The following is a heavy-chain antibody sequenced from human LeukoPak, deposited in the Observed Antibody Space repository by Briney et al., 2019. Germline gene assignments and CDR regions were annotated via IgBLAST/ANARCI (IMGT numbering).Heavy chain of an antibody. J-gene: IGHJ4*02. CDR2: INPNSGGT. D-gene: IGHD2-15*01. CDR3: ATLGYCSGGSCSRRPTDY. CDR1: GYTFTGYY. V-gene: IGHV1-2*06. Sequence: ASVKVSCKASGYTFTGYYKHWVRQAPGQGLEWMGRINPNSGGTNYAQKFQGRVTMTRDTSISTAYMELSRLRSDDTAVYYCATLGYCSGGSCSRRPTDYWGQGTLVTVSS.